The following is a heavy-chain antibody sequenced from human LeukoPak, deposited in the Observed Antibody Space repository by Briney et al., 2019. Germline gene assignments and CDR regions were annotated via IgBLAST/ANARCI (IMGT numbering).Heavy chain of an antibody. V-gene: IGHV1-2*02. J-gene: IGHJ2*01. CDR3: ARDCRNTHVPGWYFDL. D-gene: IGHD2/OR15-2a*01. CDR1: GYTFTGYY. Sequence: GASVKVSCKASGYTFTGYYMHWVRQAPGQGLEWMGWINPNSGGTNYAQKFRGRVTMTRDTSISTAYMELSRLRSDDTAVYYCARDCRNTHVPGWYFDLWGRGTLVTVSS. CDR2: INPNSGGT.